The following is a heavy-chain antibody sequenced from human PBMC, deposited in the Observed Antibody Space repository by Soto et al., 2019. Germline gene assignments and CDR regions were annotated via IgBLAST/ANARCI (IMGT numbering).Heavy chain of an antibody. CDR2: INHSGST. Sequence: SETLSLTCAVYGGSFSGYYWSWIRQPPGKGLEWIGEINHSGSTNYNPSLKSRVTISVDTSKNQFSLKLSSVTAADTAVYYCARAFYYYYYYMDVWGKGTTVTVSS. V-gene: IGHV4-34*01. J-gene: IGHJ6*03. CDR3: ARAFYYYYYYMDV. CDR1: GGSFSGYY.